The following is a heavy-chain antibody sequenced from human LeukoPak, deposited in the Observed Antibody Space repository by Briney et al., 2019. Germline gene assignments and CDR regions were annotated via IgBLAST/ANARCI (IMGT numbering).Heavy chain of an antibody. CDR1: GFTFDDYA. J-gene: IGHJ5*02. V-gene: IGHV3-43*02. CDR3: AKGPNPYCSSTSCYAP. Sequence: GGSLRPSCAASGFTFDDYAMHWVRQAPGKGLEWVSLISGDGGSTYYADSVKGRFTISRDNSKNSLYLQMNSLRTEDTALYYCAKGPNPYCSSTSCYAPWGQGTLVTVSS. D-gene: IGHD2-2*01. CDR2: ISGDGGST.